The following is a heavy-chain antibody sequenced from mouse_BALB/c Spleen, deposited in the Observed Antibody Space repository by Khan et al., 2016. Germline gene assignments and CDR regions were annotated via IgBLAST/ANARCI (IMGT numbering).Heavy chain of an antibody. V-gene: IGHV7-3*02. Sequence: EVELVESGGGLVQPGGSLRLSCATSGFTFTDYYMSWVRQPPGKALEWLGFIRNKANGYTTEYSASVKGRFTISRDNSQSILYLQMNTLRAEDSATYYCARDIWYGPFAYWGQGTLVTVSA. D-gene: IGHD2-1*01. J-gene: IGHJ3*01. CDR1: GFTFTDYY. CDR3: ARDIWYGPFAY. CDR2: IRNKANGYTT.